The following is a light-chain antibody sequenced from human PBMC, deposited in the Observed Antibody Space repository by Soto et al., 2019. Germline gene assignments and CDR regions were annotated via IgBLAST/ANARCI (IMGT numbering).Light chain of an antibody. CDR3: QQYGSSPPWT. CDR1: QSVSSSY. J-gene: IGKJ1*01. CDR2: GAS. V-gene: IGKV3-20*01. Sequence: EIVLTQSPGTLSLSPGERATLSCRASQSVSSSYLAWYQQKPGQAPRLLIYGASSRATDIPDRFSGSGSGTDFPLTISRQEPEDLAVYYCQQYGSSPPWTFDPGTKVEIK.